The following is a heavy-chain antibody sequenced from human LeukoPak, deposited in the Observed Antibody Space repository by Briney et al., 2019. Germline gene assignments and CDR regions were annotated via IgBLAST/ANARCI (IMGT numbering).Heavy chain of an antibody. D-gene: IGHD6-13*01. Sequence: SETLSLTCAVYGGSFSSYYWGWSRQPPGKGLEWIGEINHSGSTNYNPSLKSRVTISVDTSKNQFSLKLSYVTAADTAVYYCARGPRIATAGTRSCFYYYYYYMDVWGKGTTVTVSS. CDR1: GGSFSSYY. CDR2: INHSGST. J-gene: IGHJ6*03. V-gene: IGHV4-34*01. CDR3: ARGPRIATAGTRSCFYYYYYYMDV.